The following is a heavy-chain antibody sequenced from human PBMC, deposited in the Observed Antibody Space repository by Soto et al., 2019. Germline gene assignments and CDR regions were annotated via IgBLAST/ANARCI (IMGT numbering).Heavy chain of an antibody. V-gene: IGHV3-30-3*01. CDR3: AREDYDSSGLDY. D-gene: IGHD3-22*01. Sequence: QVQLVESGGGVVQPGRSLRLSCAASGFTFSSYAMHWVRQAPGKGLEWVAVISYDGSNKYYADSVKGRFTISRDNSKNTLYLQMNSLRAEDTAVYYCAREDYDSSGLDYWGQGTLVTVSS. CDR2: ISYDGSNK. J-gene: IGHJ4*02. CDR1: GFTFSSYA.